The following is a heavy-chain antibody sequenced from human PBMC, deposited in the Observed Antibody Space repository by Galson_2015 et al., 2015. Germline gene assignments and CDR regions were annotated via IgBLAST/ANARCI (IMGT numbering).Heavy chain of an antibody. D-gene: IGHD6-19*01. J-gene: IGHJ5*02. CDR2: IWYDGSNK. Sequence: SLRLSCAASGFTFSSYGMHWVRQAPGKGLEWVAVIWYDGSNKYYADSVKGRFTISRDNSKNTLYLQMNSLRAEDTAVYYCARETIRVAVAGTPDPWGQGTLVTVSS. V-gene: IGHV3-33*01. CDR1: GFTFSSYG. CDR3: ARETIRVAVAGTPDP.